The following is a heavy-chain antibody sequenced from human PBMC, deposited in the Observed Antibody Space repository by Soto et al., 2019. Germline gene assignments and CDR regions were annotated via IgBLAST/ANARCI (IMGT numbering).Heavy chain of an antibody. CDR2: IYYSGST. V-gene: IGHV4-39*01. J-gene: IGHJ5*02. D-gene: IGHD6-19*01. CDR3: ARRRIAVAGTAWFDP. CDR1: GGSISSSSYY. Sequence: QLQLQESGPGLVKPSETLSLTCTVSGGSISSSSYYWGWIRQPPGKGLEWIGSIYYSGSTYYNPSLKSRVTISVDTSKNQFSLKLSSVTAADTAVYYCARRRIAVAGTAWFDPWGQGTLVTVSS.